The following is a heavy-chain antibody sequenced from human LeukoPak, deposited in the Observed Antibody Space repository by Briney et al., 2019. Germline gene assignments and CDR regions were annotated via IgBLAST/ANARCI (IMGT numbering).Heavy chain of an antibody. CDR1: GFAFSSYE. D-gene: IGHD3-10*01. CDR2: ISRSGSTT. V-gene: IGHV3-48*03. Sequence: PGGSLRLSCAASGFAFSSYEMNWVRQAPGKGLEWVSYISRSGSTTYYADSVKGRFTISRDNAKNSLYLQMNSLRAEGTAVYYCARVYQGVSLFDGIDYWGQGTLVTVSS. J-gene: IGHJ4*02. CDR3: ARVYQGVSLFDGIDY.